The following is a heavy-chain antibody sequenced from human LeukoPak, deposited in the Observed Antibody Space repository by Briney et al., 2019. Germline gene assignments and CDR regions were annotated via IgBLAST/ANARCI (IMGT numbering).Heavy chain of an antibody. CDR1: GFIFSSYS. Sequence: GGSLRLSCAASGFIFSSYSMSWVRQAPGKGLEWVSVITGSGGNTYYAGSVKGRFTISKDNSRNTVYLQMSSLRVDDTAVYYCAKAASSSWPSYYYGMDVWGQGTTVTVSS. V-gene: IGHV3-23*01. D-gene: IGHD6-13*01. CDR3: AKAASSSWPSYYYGMDV. CDR2: ITGSGGNT. J-gene: IGHJ6*02.